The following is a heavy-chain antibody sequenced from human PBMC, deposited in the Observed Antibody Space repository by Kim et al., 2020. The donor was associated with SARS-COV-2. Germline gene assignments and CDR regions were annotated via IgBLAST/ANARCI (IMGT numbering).Heavy chain of an antibody. CDR1: GFTFSSYD. CDR2: IGTAGDT. J-gene: IGHJ6*02. Sequence: GGSLRLSCAASGFTFSSYDMHWVRQATGKGLEWVSAIGTAGDTYYPGSVKGRFTISRENAKNSLYLQMNSLRAGDTAVYYCARERGRIKAAAGGRRPPYYYYGMDVWGQGTTVTVSS. D-gene: IGHD6-13*01. V-gene: IGHV3-13*01. CDR3: ARERGRIKAAAGGRRPPYYYYGMDV.